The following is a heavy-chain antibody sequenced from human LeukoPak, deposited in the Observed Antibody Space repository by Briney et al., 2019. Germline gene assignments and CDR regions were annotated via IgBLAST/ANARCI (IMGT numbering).Heavy chain of an antibody. CDR3: KNVAVAGSSRYYYYMDV. J-gene: IGHJ6*03. CDR1: GFTVSSNE. Sequence: GGSLRLSCAASGFTVSSNEMSWVRQAPGKGLEWVSSISGGSTYYADSRKGRFTISRDNSKNTLHLQMNSLRAEDTAVYYCKNVAVAGSSRYYYYMDVWGKGTTVTISS. V-gene: IGHV3-38-3*01. CDR2: ISGGST. D-gene: IGHD6-19*01.